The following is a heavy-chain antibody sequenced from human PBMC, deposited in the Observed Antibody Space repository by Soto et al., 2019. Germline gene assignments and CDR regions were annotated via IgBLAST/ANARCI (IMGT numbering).Heavy chain of an antibody. D-gene: IGHD3-10*01. Sequence: QVQLQESGPGLVKPSQTLSLTCTVSGGSISSAGYNWSWIRQHPGKGLEWIGYIYYSGSTYYNPSLKSRVTISVYTSKTQCSLNLSSVTAADTAVYYCARYGSGTYYPTTFDSWCQGTLVTVSS. CDR3: ARYGSGTYYPTTFDS. CDR1: GGSISSAGYN. CDR2: IYYSGST. J-gene: IGHJ4*02. V-gene: IGHV4-31*03.